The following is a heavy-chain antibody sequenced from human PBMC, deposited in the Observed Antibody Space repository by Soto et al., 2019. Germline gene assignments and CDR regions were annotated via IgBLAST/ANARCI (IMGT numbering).Heavy chain of an antibody. CDR2: IYWDDDK. CDR1: GFSLSTSGVG. CDR3: AHRLATVTTEHDAFDI. D-gene: IGHD4-17*01. J-gene: IGHJ3*02. V-gene: IGHV2-5*02. Sequence: QITLKESGPPLVKPTQTLTLTCTFSGFSLSTSGVGVGWIRQPPGKALEWLALIYWDDDKRYSPSLKSRLTNTKDTSKHQVVLTMTNMDPVDTATYYGAHRLATVTTEHDAFDIWGKGTMVTVSS.